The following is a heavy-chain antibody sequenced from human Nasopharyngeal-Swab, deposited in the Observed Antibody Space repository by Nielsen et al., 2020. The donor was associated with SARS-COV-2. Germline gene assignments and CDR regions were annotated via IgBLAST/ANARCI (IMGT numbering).Heavy chain of an antibody. V-gene: IGHV3-7*01. CDR3: ARDPGYHYGSGRIYYFDY. J-gene: IGHJ4*02. CDR2: TNQDGSEI. CDR1: GFTFSTYW. Sequence: GESLKISCAASGFTFSTYWMSWVRQAPGKGLEWVANTNQDGSEIYYVDSVKGRFTISRDNAKNSLYLQMNSLRAEDTAVYYCARDPGYHYGSGRIYYFDYWGQGTLVTVSS. D-gene: IGHD3-10*01.